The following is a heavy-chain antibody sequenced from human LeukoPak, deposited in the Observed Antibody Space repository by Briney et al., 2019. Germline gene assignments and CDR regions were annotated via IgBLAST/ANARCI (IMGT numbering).Heavy chain of an antibody. CDR2: IWHDGSNK. CDR1: GFTFSSYG. J-gene: IGHJ4*02. D-gene: IGHD3-22*01. V-gene: IGHV3-33*01. Sequence: GGSLRLSCAASGFTFSSYGMHWVRQAPGKGLEWVAVIWHDGSNKYYADSVKGRFTISRDNSKNTLYLQMNSLRAEDTAVYYCARDNDSSGYSTGPVDYWGQGTLVTVSS. CDR3: ARDNDSSGYSTGPVDY.